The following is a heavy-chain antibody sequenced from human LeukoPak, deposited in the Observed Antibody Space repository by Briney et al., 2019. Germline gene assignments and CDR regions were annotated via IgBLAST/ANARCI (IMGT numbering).Heavy chain of an antibody. CDR2: ISSSSSYI. CDR1: GFTFCSYS. J-gene: IGHJ2*01. Sequence: PGGSLRLSCAASGFTFCSYSMNWVRQAPGKGLEWVSSISSSSSYIYYADSVKGRFTISRDNAKNSLYLQMNSLRAEDTAVYYCARDGEAAAEDYWYFDLWGRGTLVTVSS. D-gene: IGHD6-13*01. V-gene: IGHV3-21*01. CDR3: ARDGEAAAEDYWYFDL.